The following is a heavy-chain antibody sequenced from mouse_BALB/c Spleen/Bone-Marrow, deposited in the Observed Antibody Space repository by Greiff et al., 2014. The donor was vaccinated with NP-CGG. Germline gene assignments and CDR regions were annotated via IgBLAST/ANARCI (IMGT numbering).Heavy chain of an antibody. J-gene: IGHJ2*01. Sequence: EVKLQESGAELVKPGASVKLSCTTSGFDIKDTYMNWVKKRPEQGLEWIGRIDPANNNTKYDPRFQGKATITADTYSNTVHLQVNSLTSEDTAVYYCARGTYGLDSWGQGTTLTVSS. V-gene: IGHV14-3*02. CDR2: IDPANNNT. CDR3: ARGTYGLDS. D-gene: IGHD1-2*01. CDR1: GFDIKDTY.